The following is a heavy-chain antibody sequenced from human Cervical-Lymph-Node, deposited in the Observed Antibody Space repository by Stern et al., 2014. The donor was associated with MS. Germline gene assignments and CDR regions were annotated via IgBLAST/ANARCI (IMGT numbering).Heavy chain of an antibody. CDR3: ASTLHGGLYNWFDP. Sequence: EMQLVESGGGLVTPGGSLRLSCAASGFTFSDYSMNWVRQAPGKGLEWVSSITNSGASMYYGGSVKGRFTISRDNAKNTLYLQMDSLSAEDTATYFCASTLHGGLYNWFDPWGQGTLVTVSS. J-gene: IGHJ5*02. D-gene: IGHD2-2*01. CDR1: GFTFSDYS. V-gene: IGHV3-21*01. CDR2: ITNSGASM.